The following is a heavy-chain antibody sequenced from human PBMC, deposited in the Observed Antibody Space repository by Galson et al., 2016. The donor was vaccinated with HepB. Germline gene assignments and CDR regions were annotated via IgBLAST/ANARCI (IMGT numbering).Heavy chain of an antibody. CDR1: GFTFGNTW. V-gene: IGHV3-15*01. J-gene: IGHJ4*02. Sequence: SLRLSCAASGFTFGNTWMNWVRQVPGKGLEWIGRIKSKFAGGTTDYAAPVKGRFTVSRDDSKNTLYLQMNSLKNDDTGVYYCTTGSPGWGEVSDYWGQGTLVIVSS. CDR2: IKSKFAGGTT. D-gene: IGHD6-19*01. CDR3: TTGSPGWGEVSDY.